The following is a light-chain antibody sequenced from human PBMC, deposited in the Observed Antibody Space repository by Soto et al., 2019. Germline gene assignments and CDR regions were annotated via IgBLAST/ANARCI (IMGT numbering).Light chain of an antibody. CDR2: GAS. Sequence: EIVLTQSPGTLSLSPGERATLSCRASQSVSSSYLAWYQQKPGQAPRLLIYGASSRATGIPDRFSGSGSGTDFTLTISRLEPEDXAVYYXHQYVSSPLTFGGGTKVEIK. V-gene: IGKV3-20*01. J-gene: IGKJ4*01. CDR1: QSVSSSY. CDR3: HQYVSSPLT.